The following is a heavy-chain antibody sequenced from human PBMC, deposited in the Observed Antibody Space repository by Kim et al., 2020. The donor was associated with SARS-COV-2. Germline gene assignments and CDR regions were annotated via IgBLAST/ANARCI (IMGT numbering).Heavy chain of an antibody. J-gene: IGHJ4*02. CDR2: VYSGART. V-gene: IGHV3-66*01. CDR1: GFIVRDNY. Sequence: GVLRLSCEVSGFIVRDNYMSWVRQAPGKGPECVAIVYSGARTLYADFVKGRFTASKDISKNTLYLQMHSLRPEDTALYSCVSVSSYDSSGLPDYWGQGT. CDR3: VSVSSYDSSGLPDY. D-gene: IGHD3-22*01.